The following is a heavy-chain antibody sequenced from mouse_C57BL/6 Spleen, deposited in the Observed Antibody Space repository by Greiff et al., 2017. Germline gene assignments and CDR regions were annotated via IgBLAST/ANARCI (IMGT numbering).Heavy chain of an antibody. V-gene: IGHV1-52*01. CDR3: ARRTSEGFDY. Sequence: QQSCKASGYTFTSYWMHWVKQRPIQGLEWIGNIDPSDSETHYNQKFKDKATLTVDKSSSTAYMQLSSLTSEDSAVYYCARRTSEGFDYWGQGTSVTVSS. CDR1: GYTFTSYW. J-gene: IGHJ4*01. CDR2: IDPSDSET.